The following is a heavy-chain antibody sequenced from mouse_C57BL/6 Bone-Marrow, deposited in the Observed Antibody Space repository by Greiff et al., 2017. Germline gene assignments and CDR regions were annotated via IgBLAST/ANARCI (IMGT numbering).Heavy chain of an antibody. CDR2: IDPSDSYT. J-gene: IGHJ3*01. V-gene: IGHV1-69*01. CDR3: ARSWFAY. CDR1: GYTFTSYW. Sequence: QVQLQQPGAELVMPGASVKLSCKASGYTFTSYWMHWVQQRPGQGLEWIGEIDPSDSYTNYNQKFKGKSTLTVDKSSSTAYMQLSSLTSEDSAVYYCARSWFAYWGQGTLVTVSA.